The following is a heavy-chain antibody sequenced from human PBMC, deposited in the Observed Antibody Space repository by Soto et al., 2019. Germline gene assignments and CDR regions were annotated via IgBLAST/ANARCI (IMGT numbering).Heavy chain of an antibody. D-gene: IGHD3-10*01. V-gene: IGHV4-39*01. CDR1: GGSISSSSYY. J-gene: IGHJ6*02. CDR2: IYYSGST. CDR3: ARHHLPRAYGSGRLRGYYGMDV. Sequence: SETLSLTCTVSGGSISSSSYYWGWIRQPPGKGLEWIGSIYYSGSTYYNPSLKSRVTISVDTSKNQFSLKLSSVTAADTAVYYCARHHLPRAYGSGRLRGYYGMDVWGQGTTVTVSS.